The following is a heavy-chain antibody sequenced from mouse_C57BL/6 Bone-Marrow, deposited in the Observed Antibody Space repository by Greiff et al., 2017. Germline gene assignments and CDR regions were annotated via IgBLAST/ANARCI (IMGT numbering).Heavy chain of an antibody. V-gene: IGHV1-52*01. D-gene: IGHD1-1*01. CDR2: IDPSDSET. CDR3: ARGDYGSSYRWYFDV. J-gene: IGHJ1*03. Sequence: QVQLQQPGAELVRPGSSVKLSCKASGYTFTSYWMHWVKQRPIQGLEWIGNIDPSDSETHYNQKFKDKATLTVDKSSSTAYMQLSSLTSEDSAVYYRARGDYGSSYRWYFDVWGTGTTVTVSS. CDR1: GYTFTSYW.